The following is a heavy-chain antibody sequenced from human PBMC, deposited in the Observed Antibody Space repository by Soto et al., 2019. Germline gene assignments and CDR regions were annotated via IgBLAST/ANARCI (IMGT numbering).Heavy chain of an antibody. CDR1: GYTFTSYA. Sequence: ASVKVSSKASGYTFTSYAMPWVRHAPGQRLEWMGCINAGNGNTEYSQKFQGRVTITRDTSASTAYMELSSLRSEDTAVYYCASFSKVYYYYGMDVWGQGTTVTVSS. CDR2: INAGNGNT. V-gene: IGHV1-3*01. CDR3: ASFSKVYYYYGMDV. J-gene: IGHJ6*02.